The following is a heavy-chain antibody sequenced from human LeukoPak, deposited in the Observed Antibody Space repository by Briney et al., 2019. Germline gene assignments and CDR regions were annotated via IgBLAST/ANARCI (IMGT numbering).Heavy chain of an antibody. J-gene: IGHJ3*02. D-gene: IGHD3-10*01. V-gene: IGHV1-2*02. CDR1: VYTLNEYY. CDR2: INPINGGL. Sequence: GASVKVSYMASVYTLNEYYMHWVRQAPRQALEWMGWINPINGGLHYPQRSQGSVTMTRDTSLITPYMELSRLRSDDTAVYYCARDRSTMVRGENFAFDIWGQGTMVTVSS. CDR3: ARDRSTMVRGENFAFDI.